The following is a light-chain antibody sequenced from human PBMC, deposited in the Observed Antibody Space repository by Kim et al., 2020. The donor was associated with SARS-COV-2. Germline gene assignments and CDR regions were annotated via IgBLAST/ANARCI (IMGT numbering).Light chain of an antibody. CDR1: SSDVGGYNY. CDR3: ASWHDSLTGRV. CDR2: DVS. V-gene: IGLV2-14*03. J-gene: IGLJ3*02. Sequence: LTQPASVSGSPGQSITISCTGTSSDVGGYNYVSWYQQHPGKAPKLMIYDVSNRPSGVSNRFSGSKSGNTASLTISGLQSEDEADYYCASWHDSLTGRVFGGGTQLTVL.